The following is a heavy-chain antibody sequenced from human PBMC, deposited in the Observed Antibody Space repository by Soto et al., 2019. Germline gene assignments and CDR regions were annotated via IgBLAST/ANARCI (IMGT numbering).Heavy chain of an antibody. V-gene: IGHV3-48*03. D-gene: IGHD6-13*01. CDR3: ARDQEAGSFFPYYYGLDV. J-gene: IGHJ6*02. CDR1: GFTFSSYE. CDR2: ISSSGSTI. Sequence: EVQLVESGGGLVQPGGSLRLSCATSGFTFSSYEMHWVRQAPGKGLECVSYISSSGSTIDYADSVKGRFTISRDNAKNSLYLQMDSMRDEDTALYYCARDQEAGSFFPYYYGLDVWGQWTTVTVSS.